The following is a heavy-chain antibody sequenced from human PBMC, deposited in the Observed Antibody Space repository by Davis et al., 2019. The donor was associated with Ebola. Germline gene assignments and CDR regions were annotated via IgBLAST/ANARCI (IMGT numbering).Heavy chain of an antibody. CDR1: GGSFPGFH. J-gene: IGHJ4*02. Sequence: MPSATPSLPPALHGGSFPGFHWSWVRPPPGKGVGWVGENHHSGSTNYNPSLKSRVTISVDTSKNQFSLKLSSVTAADTAVYYCARREVGGIAVFDYWGQGTLVTVSS. CDR2: NHHSGST. CDR3: ARREVGGIAVFDY. D-gene: IGHD6-19*01. V-gene: IGHV4-34*01.